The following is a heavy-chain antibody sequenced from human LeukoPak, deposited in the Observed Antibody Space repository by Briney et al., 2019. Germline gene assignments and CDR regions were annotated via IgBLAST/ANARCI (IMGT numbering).Heavy chain of an antibody. CDR2: ISGIGGTP. D-gene: IGHD2-2*01. V-gene: IGHV3-23*01. CDR3: AKSSNLDY. CDR1: GFTFSSHT. J-gene: IGHJ4*02. Sequence: GGSLRLSCAASGFTFSSHTMNWVRQAPGKGLEWVSGISGIGGTPFYADSVKGRFTISRDNSKNTLYLQMNSLRAEDTAVYYCAKSSNLDYWGQGTRVTVS.